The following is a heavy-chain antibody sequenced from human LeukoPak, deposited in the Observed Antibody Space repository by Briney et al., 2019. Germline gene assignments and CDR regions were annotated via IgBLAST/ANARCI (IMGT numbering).Heavy chain of an antibody. CDR3: AKGAGHWYYLDY. CDR2: ISGSGGST. Sequence: GGSPRLSCAASGFSFSSYAMTWVRQAPGKGLEWVSAISGSGGSTYYADSVKGRFTISRDNSNNTLYLQMNSLRAEDTAVYYCAKGAGHWYYLDYWGQGSLVTVSS. CDR1: GFSFSSYA. J-gene: IGHJ4*02. V-gene: IGHV3-23*01. D-gene: IGHD2-8*02.